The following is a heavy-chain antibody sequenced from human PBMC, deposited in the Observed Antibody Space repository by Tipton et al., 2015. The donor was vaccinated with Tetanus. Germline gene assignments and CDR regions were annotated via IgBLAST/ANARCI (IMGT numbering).Heavy chain of an antibody. CDR2: INPHSGAA. J-gene: IGHJ1*01. CDR3: ARDRASDRTAEPEY. CDR1: GYTFTSYV. V-gene: IGHV1-2*02. D-gene: IGHD1-14*01. Sequence: QLVQSGAEVKKPGASVKVSCKASGYTFTSYVINWVRHAPGQGLQRMGWINPHSGAANYAQSFQGRGTMTRDTSITTAYMELSSLTSDDTARYYCARDRASDRTAEPEYWGLGTLVTVTS.